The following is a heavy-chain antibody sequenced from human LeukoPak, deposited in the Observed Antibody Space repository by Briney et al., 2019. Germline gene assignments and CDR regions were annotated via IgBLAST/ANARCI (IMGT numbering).Heavy chain of an antibody. D-gene: IGHD3-16*02. Sequence: PGGSLRLSCAASGFTFSSYWMSWVRQAPGKGLEWVANIKQDGSEKYYVDSVKGRFTISRDNAKNSLYLQMNSLRAEDTAVYYCARYYDYVRGSYRYFDYWGQGTLVTVSS. J-gene: IGHJ4*02. CDR1: GFTFSSYW. CDR2: IKQDGSEK. V-gene: IGHV3-7*01. CDR3: ARYYDYVRGSYRYFDY.